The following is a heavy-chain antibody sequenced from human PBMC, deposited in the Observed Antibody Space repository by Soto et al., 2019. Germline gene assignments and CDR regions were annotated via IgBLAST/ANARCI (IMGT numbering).Heavy chain of an antibody. D-gene: IGHD2-15*01. CDR1: GFIFSSYG. V-gene: IGHV3-30*18. CDR3: AKGGGKTA. CDR2: ISYDGSNK. Sequence: QVQLVESGGGVVQPGRSLRLSCAASGFIFSSYGMHWVRQAPGKGLEWVAVISYDGSNKYYADSVKGRFTISRDNSKNTLYVQMNSLTPEDTAVYYCAKGGGKTAWGQGTLVTVSS. J-gene: IGHJ5*02.